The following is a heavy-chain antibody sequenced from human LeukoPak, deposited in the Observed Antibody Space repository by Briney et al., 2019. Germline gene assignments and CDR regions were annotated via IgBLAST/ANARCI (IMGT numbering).Heavy chain of an antibody. J-gene: IGHJ4*02. CDR3: ASPRSITIFGVVRSSSFDY. CDR2: INHSGST. V-gene: IGHV4-38-2*01. Sequence: SETLSLTCAVSGYSISSGYYWGWIRQPPGKGLEWIGEINHSGSTNYNPSLKSRVTISVDTSKNQFSLKLSSVTAADTAVYYCASPRSITIFGVVRSSSFDYWGQGTLVTVSS. D-gene: IGHD3-3*01. CDR1: GYSISSGYY.